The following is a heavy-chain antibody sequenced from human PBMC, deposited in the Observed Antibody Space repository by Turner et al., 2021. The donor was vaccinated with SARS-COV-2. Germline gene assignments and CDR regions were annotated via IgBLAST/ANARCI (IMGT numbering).Heavy chain of an antibody. V-gene: IGHV4-39*01. CDR2: MYYSGST. D-gene: IGHD1-1*01. J-gene: IGHJ2*01. CDR3: ARRSWNLTEWYFDL. CDR1: GGSISSSSYY. Sequence: QLQLQESGPGLVEPSETLSLTCTVAGGSISSSSYYWGWIRQPPGKWLEWIGSMYYSGSTYYNSSLKSRVTISVDTSKNQFYMKMSSVTAADTAVYYCARRSWNLTEWYFDLWGRGTLVTVSS.